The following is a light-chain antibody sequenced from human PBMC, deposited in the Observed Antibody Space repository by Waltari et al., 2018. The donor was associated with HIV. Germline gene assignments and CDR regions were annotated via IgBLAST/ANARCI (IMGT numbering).Light chain of an antibody. CDR3: LLKIGSNTPI. CDR2: EVS. Sequence: QSALTQPASVSGSPGQSITISCTVSISDIGDSDSVSWYQQHPGKVPKLVIYEVSNRPSGVSDRFSGSESGNTASLAISGLQAEDEADYYCLLKIGSNTPIFGGGTKLTVL. CDR1: ISDIGDSDS. J-gene: IGLJ2*01. V-gene: IGLV2-14*01.